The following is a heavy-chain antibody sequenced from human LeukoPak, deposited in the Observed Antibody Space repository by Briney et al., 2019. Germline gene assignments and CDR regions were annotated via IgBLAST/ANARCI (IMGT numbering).Heavy chain of an antibody. J-gene: IGHJ3*02. Sequence: TSQTLSLTCTVSGGSVSSGTYYWNWIRQPAEKGLEWIGRMYTSGRTNYNPSLKSRVTISVDTSKNQFFLKLTSVTAADTAVYYCASQTLTDDAFDIWGQGTMVTVSS. CDR2: MYTSGRT. CDR3: ASQTLTDDAFDI. CDR1: GGSVSSGTYY. V-gene: IGHV4-61*02. D-gene: IGHD1-20*01.